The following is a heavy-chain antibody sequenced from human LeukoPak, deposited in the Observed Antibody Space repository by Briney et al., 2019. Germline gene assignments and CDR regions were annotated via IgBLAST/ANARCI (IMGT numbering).Heavy chain of an antibody. D-gene: IGHD4-17*01. CDR1: GASISRSDYF. Sequence: SETLSLTCTVSGASISRSDYFWGWIRQPPGKGLEWIGSIYYSGSTYYSPSLKGRVTISVDTSKNQFSLKLTSVTAADTAVYYCARSSEYGDPFNYWGQGTMVTVSS. V-gene: IGHV4-39*01. CDR2: IYYSGST. CDR3: ARSSEYGDPFNY. J-gene: IGHJ4*02.